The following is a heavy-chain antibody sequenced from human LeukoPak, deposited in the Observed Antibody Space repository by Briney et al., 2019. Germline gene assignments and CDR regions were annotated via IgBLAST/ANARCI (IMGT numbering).Heavy chain of an antibody. D-gene: IGHD3-22*01. V-gene: IGHV1-69*04. CDR2: IVPILGIA. J-gene: IGHJ3*02. CDR1: GGTFSSYA. Sequence: SVRVSCKASGGTFSSYAISWVRQAPGQGLEWMGRIVPILGIANYAQKFQGRVTITADKSTSTAYMELSSLRSEDTAVYYCARDRPYDSSGLYAFDIWGQGTMVTVSS. CDR3: ARDRPYDSSGLYAFDI.